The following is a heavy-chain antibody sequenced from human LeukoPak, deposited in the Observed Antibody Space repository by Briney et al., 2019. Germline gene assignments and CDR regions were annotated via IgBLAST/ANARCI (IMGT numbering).Heavy chain of an antibody. CDR1: GGSISSSSYY. CDR2: IYYSGST. Sequence: SETLSLTCTVSGGSISSSSYYWGWIRQPPGKGLEWIGSIYYSGSTYYNPSLKSRVTISVDTSKNQFSLKLSSVTAADTAVYYCAKDSVLGYSYGLDAFDIWGQGTMVTVSS. V-gene: IGHV4-39*07. J-gene: IGHJ3*02. CDR3: AKDSVLGYSYGLDAFDI. D-gene: IGHD5-18*01.